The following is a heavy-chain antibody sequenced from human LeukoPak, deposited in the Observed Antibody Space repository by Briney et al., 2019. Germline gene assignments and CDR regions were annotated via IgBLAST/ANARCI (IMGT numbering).Heavy chain of an antibody. D-gene: IGHD4-23*01. J-gene: IGHJ2*01. Sequence: GESLKISCQASGYSIITYWIGWVRQMPGKGLEWMGIIHPGDSDTRYGPSFQGQVTISVDKSISTAYLQWSSLKASDTAMYYCARLKVVTSSYWYFDLWGRGTLVTVSS. CDR2: IHPGDSDT. CDR1: GYSIITYW. V-gene: IGHV5-51*01. CDR3: ARLKVVTSSYWYFDL.